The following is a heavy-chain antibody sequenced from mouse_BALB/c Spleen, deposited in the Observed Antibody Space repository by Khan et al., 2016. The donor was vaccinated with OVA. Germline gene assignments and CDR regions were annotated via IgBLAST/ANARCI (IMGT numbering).Heavy chain of an antibody. Sequence: VQLQESGADLMKPGASVKISCKVTGNTFSTYWIEWIKKRPGHGLEWIGEILPGSGSTNCNEKFKGKATFTADTSSNTAYMQLSSLTSEDSAVYYSARGNSGSRDYFDNWGQGTTLTVSS. CDR2: ILPGSGST. J-gene: IGHJ2*01. CDR3: ARGNSGSRDYFDN. V-gene: IGHV1-9*01. D-gene: IGHD1-1*01. CDR1: GNTFSTYW.